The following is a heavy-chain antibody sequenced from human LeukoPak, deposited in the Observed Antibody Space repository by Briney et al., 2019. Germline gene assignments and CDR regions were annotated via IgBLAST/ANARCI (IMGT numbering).Heavy chain of an antibody. CDR2: INPNSGGT. CDR3: ARRRRGTTGTWHYYYYYVDV. J-gene: IGHJ6*03. CDR1: GYTFTGYY. D-gene: IGHD1-1*01. Sequence: GASVKVSCKASGYTFTGYYMHWVRQAPGQGLEWMGWINPNSGGTNYAQKFQGRVTMTRDTSISTAYMELSRLRSDDTAVYYCARRRRGTTGTWHYYYYYVDVWGKGTTVTISS. V-gene: IGHV1-2*02.